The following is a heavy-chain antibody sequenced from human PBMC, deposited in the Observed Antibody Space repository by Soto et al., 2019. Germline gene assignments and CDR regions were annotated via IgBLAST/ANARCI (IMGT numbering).Heavy chain of an antibody. Sequence: LRLSCAASGFTFSSYGMHWVRQAPGKGLEWVAVISYDGSNKYYADSVKGRFTISRDNSKNTLYLQMNSLRAEDTAVYYCAKTPTTVTTLDIWGKGTMVTVSS. J-gene: IGHJ3*02. CDR1: GFTFSSYG. V-gene: IGHV3-30*18. D-gene: IGHD4-17*01. CDR3: AKTPTTVTTLDI. CDR2: ISYDGSNK.